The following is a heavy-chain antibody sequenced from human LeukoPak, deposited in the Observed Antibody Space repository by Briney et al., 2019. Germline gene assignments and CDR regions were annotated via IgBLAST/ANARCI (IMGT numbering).Heavy chain of an antibody. D-gene: IGHD1-26*01. Sequence: GGSLRLSCAASGFTFSSYDMHWVRQATGKGLEWVSAIGTAGDTYYPGSVKGRFTISRENAKNSLYLQMISLRAGDTAVYYCARYSGSYGMDYWGQGTLVTVSS. V-gene: IGHV3-13*01. J-gene: IGHJ4*02. CDR1: GFTFSSYD. CDR3: ARYSGSYGMDY. CDR2: IGTAGDT.